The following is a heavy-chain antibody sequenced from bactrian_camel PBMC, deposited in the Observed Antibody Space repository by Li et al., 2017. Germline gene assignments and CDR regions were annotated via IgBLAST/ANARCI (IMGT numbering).Heavy chain of an antibody. CDR1: GRTSLLQC. J-gene: IGHJ6*01. Sequence: HVQLVESGGGSVQAGGSLRLSCAASGRTSLLQCMGWFRQAAGKEREGVAAISPGNGVTHYHRSVKGRFTTSRDNGKNTMYLQMNSLKPEDTALCYCATGGAEYSSWYVPDYCYWGQGTQVTVS. D-gene: IGHD6*01. CDR3: ATGGAEYSSWYVPDYCY. V-gene: IGHV3-3*01. CDR2: ISPGNGVT.